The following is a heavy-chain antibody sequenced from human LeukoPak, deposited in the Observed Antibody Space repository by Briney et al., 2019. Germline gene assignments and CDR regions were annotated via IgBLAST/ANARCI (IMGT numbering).Heavy chain of an antibody. V-gene: IGHV1-69*01. Sequence: GAAVTVSFKASGGTFSIYAISWVRQAPGQGLEWMGGIIPIFGTANYAQKFQGRVTITADESTSTAYIELSSLRSEDTAVYYCARAAGPNYYYYGMDVWGQGTTVTVSS. CDR3: ARAAGPNYYYYGMDV. J-gene: IGHJ6*02. CDR1: GGTFSIYA. CDR2: IIPIFGTA. D-gene: IGHD2-15*01.